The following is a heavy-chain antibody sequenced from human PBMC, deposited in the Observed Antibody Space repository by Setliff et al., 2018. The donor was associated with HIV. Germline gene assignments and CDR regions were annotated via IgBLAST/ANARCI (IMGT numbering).Heavy chain of an antibody. CDR1: GGSISSGSYY. CDR2: IFYSGST. D-gene: IGHD5-12*01. J-gene: IGHJ6*02. Sequence: SETLSLTCSVSGGSISSGSYYWSRIRQHPGKGLEWIGYIFYSGSTTYNPSLKSRLTISIDTSKNRFSLKLKSVTAADTAVYYCAREPATYNGYNWDYYGTDLWGQGTTVTVSS. V-gene: IGHV4-31*03. CDR3: AREPATYNGYNWDYYGTDL.